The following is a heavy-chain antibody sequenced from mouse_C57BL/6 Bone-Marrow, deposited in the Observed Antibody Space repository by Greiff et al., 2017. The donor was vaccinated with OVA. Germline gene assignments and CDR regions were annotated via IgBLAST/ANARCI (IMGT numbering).Heavy chain of an antibody. CDR1: GFTFSDYG. J-gene: IGHJ3*01. Sequence: EVKLVESGGGLVKPGGSLKLSCAASGFTFSDYGMHWVRQAPEKGLEWVAYISSGSSTIYYADTGKGRFTITRENANNTLFLQMTSRRSEDTAIYYCAGGGYYMSAWFAYWGQGTLVTVSA. V-gene: IGHV5-17*01. CDR2: ISSGSSTI. D-gene: IGHD2-12*01. CDR3: AGGGYYMSAWFAY.